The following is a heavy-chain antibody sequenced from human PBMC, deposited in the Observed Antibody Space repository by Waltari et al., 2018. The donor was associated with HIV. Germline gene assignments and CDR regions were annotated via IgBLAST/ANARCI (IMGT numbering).Heavy chain of an antibody. V-gene: IGHV1-18*04. CDR1: VYTFTSYG. Sequence: QVQLVQSGAEVKKSGASVKVSCKAAVYTFTSYGINWVRQAPGQGLEWMGWVSTYDGNTNFAQKFQDRVTMTTDTSTSTAYMELRSLRSDDTAVYYCARDLASGGYSWFDPWGQGTLVTVSS. D-gene: IGHD1-26*01. CDR2: VSTYDGNT. J-gene: IGHJ5*02. CDR3: ARDLASGGYSWFDP.